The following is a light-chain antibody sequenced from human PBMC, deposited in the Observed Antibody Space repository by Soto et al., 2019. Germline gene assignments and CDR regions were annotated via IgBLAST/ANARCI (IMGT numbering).Light chain of an antibody. CDR1: TNDVGGYNY. V-gene: IGLV2-14*01. J-gene: IGLJ1*01. CDR3: SSFTSTTTVYV. CDR2: EVT. Sequence: QSVLTQPASVSGSPGQSITISCTGTTNDVGGYNYVSWYQQHPGKAPKLMIYEVTNRPSGVSNRFSGSKSGNTASLTISGLQAEDEADYFCSSFTSTTTVYVFGSGTKVTVL.